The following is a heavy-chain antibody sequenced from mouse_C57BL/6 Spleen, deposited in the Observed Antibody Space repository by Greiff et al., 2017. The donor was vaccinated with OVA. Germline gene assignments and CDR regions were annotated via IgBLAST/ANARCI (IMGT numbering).Heavy chain of an antibody. D-gene: IGHD2-4*01. CDR1: GYSFTGYY. CDR3: ARRPIYYDYDRGYAMDY. V-gene: IGHV1-42*01. Sequence: VQLQQSGPELVKPGASVKISCKASGYSFTGYYMNWVKQSPEKSLEWIGEINPSTGGTTYNQKFKAKATLTVDKSSSTAYMQLKSLTSEDSAVHYCARRPIYYDYDRGYAMDYWGQGTSVTVSS. CDR2: INPSTGGT. J-gene: IGHJ4*01.